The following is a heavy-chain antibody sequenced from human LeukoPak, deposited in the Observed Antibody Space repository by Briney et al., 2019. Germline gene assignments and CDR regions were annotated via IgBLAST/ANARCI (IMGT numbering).Heavy chain of an antibody. D-gene: IGHD6-13*01. CDR1: GYTFTGYY. CDR3: ARVLPIADEGFDY. V-gene: IGHV1-2*06. J-gene: IGHJ4*02. CDR2: INPNSGGT. Sequence: GASVKVSCKASGYTFTGYYMHWVRQAPGQGLEWMGRINPNSGGTNYAQKFQGRVTMTRDTSISTAYMELSRLRSEDTAVYYCARVLPIADEGFDYWGQGTLVTVSS.